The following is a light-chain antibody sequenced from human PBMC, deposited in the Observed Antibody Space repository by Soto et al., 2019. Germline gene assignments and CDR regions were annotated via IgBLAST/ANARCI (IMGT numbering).Light chain of an antibody. J-gene: IGKJ1*01. V-gene: IGKV1-5*02. CDR3: QQYNSYRT. CDR2: DAS. Sequence: DIQMTKSPSTLAASVGERVTIICRASQSISSWLAWYQQKPGKAPKLLIYDASSLESGVPSRFSGSGSGTEFTLTISSLQPDDFATYYCQQYNSYRTFGQGTKVDSK. CDR1: QSISSW.